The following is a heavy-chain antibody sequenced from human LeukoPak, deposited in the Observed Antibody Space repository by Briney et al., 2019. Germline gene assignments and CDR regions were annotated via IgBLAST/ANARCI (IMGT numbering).Heavy chain of an antibody. V-gene: IGHV3-23*01. CDR3: AKDRQILVTIFGVADY. CDR2: ISGSGGST. Sequence: GGSLRLSCAASGFTFSSYAMSWVRQAPGKGLEWVSAISGSGGSTYYADSAKGRFTISRDNSKNTLYLQMNSLRAEDTAVYYCAKDRQILVTIFGVADYWGQGTLVTVSS. J-gene: IGHJ4*02. CDR1: GFTFSSYA. D-gene: IGHD3-3*01.